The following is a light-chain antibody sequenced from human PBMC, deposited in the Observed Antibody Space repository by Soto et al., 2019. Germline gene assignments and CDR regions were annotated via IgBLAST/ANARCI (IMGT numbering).Light chain of an antibody. CDR1: SSDVGGYNF. Sequence: QSALTQPASVSGSPGQTITISCTGTSSDVGGYNFVSWYQQHPGTAPKLIIYDGTNRPAGVSNLFSGSKSGNTASLTIAGLEAEDEAYFCCSSYTDSTTLVVFGGGTKVTVL. CDR2: DGT. V-gene: IGLV2-14*01. J-gene: IGLJ2*01. CDR3: SSYTDSTTLVV.